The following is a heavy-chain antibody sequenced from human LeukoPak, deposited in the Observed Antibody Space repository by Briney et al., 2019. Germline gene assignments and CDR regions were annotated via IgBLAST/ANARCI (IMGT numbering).Heavy chain of an antibody. CDR1: GFTFATYT. CDR3: AKDPYGSGSYWYD. V-gene: IGHV3-21*04. J-gene: IGHJ4*02. D-gene: IGHD3-10*01. Sequence: PGGSLRLACTGAGFTFATYTFNWVRQAPGKGLEWVASIGATQTYIYYADSVKGRFTVSRDNAEKSVYLQMNNLRAEDTAVYYCAKDPYGSGSYWYDWGQGTLVTVSS. CDR2: IGATQTYI.